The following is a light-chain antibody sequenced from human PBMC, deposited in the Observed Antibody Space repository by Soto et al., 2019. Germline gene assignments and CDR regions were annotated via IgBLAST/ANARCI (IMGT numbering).Light chain of an antibody. CDR2: DVS. CDR3: SSYTSSSTVV. CDR1: SRDVGGSNS. J-gene: IGLJ2*01. Sequence: QSALTQAASVSGSPGQSITISCTGTSRDVGGSNSVSWYQQHPGKAPKLLIYDVSNRPSGVSNRFSGSKSGNTASLTISGLQADDEADYYCSSYTSSSTVVFGGGTKVTVL. V-gene: IGLV2-14*01.